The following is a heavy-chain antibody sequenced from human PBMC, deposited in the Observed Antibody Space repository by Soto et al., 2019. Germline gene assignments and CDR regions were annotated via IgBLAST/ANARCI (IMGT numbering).Heavy chain of an antibody. CDR1: GYTFTSYA. V-gene: IGHV1-3*04. CDR2: INTAKENT. J-gene: IGHJ4*02. Sequence: QVQLVQSGAEVKKPGASVKVSCKASGYTFTSYAIHWVRQAPGQRLEWMGWINTAKENTKYSQKFQGRVTITRDTAASIVYMDLSSLSSEDTAVYYCAGGNIWSYFDYWGQGTLVTVSS. CDR3: AGGNIWSYFDY. D-gene: IGHD2-8*02.